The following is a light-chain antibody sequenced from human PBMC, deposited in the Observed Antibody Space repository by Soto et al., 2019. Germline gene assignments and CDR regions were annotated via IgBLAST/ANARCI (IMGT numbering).Light chain of an antibody. CDR1: SSNIGAGYD. V-gene: IGLV1-40*01. CDR3: QSNDISLSGSYV. J-gene: IGLJ1*01. Sequence: QSALTQPPSVSGAPGQRITISCTGSSSNIGAGYDVHWYQQLPGTAPKLLIYDNTNRPSGVPDRFSGSKSGTSASLAITGLQAEDEADYYCQSNDISLSGSYVFGTGTKVTVL. CDR2: DNT.